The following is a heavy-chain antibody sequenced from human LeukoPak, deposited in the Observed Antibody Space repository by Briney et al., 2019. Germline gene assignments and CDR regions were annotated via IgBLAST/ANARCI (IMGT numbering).Heavy chain of an antibody. D-gene: IGHD3-22*01. Sequence: SETLSLTCAVSGGSITDYYWNWIRQPPGKGLEYIGYIYYSGSANYNPSLKSRATISVDTSKNQFSLKLSSVTAADTAVYYCAREVVVPLRRYYFDYWGQGTLVTVSS. CDR2: IYYSGSA. J-gene: IGHJ4*02. CDR1: GGSITDYY. V-gene: IGHV4-59*12. CDR3: AREVVVPLRRYYFDY.